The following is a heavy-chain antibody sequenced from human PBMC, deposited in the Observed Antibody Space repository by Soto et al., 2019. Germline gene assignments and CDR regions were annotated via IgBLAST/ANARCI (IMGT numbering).Heavy chain of an antibody. CDR3: ASGNYDFWSGYVGPSMDV. Sequence: ASVKVSCKASGYTFTSYGISWVRQAPGQGLEWMGWISAYNGNTNYAQKLQGRVTMTTDTSTSTAYMELRSLRSDDTAVYYWASGNYDFWSGYVGPSMDVWGQGTTVTVSS. V-gene: IGHV1-18*04. CDR1: GYTFTSYG. CDR2: ISAYNGNT. J-gene: IGHJ6*02. D-gene: IGHD3-3*01.